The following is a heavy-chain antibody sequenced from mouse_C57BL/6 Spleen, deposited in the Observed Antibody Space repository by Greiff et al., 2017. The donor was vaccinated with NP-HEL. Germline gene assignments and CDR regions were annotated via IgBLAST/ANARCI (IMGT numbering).Heavy chain of an antibody. J-gene: IGHJ2*01. CDR2: INPNYGTT. CDR1: GYSFTDYN. V-gene: IGHV1-39*01. Sequence: QLQQSGPELVKPGASVKISCKASGYSFTDYNMNWVKQSNGKSLEWFGVINPNYGTTSYNQKFKGKATLTVDQSSSTTYMQLNSLTSEDSAVYYCARSVVYDGDYFDYWGQGTTLTVSS. CDR3: ARSVVYDGDYFDY. D-gene: IGHD2-3*01.